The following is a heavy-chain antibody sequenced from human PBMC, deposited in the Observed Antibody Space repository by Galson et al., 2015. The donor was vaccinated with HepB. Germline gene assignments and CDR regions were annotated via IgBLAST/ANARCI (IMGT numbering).Heavy chain of an antibody. CDR2: MWSDGSNE. V-gene: IGHV3-33*01. Sequence: SLRLSCAASGFTFNSYAMHWVRQAPGKGPEWVAVMWSDGSNEDYADSVKGRFTISRDNFKNTLHLQMNSLRVEDAGVYYCARENHGNFDYWGQGTPVTVSS. D-gene: IGHD1-14*01. J-gene: IGHJ4*02. CDR3: ARENHGNFDY. CDR1: GFTFNSYA.